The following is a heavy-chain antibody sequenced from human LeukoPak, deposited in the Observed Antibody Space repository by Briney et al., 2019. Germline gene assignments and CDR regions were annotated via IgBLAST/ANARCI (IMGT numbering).Heavy chain of an antibody. CDR2: VSYDGSNK. V-gene: IGHV3-30*18. CDR3: AKDWDPGYYDSSGSYPDY. CDR1: GFTFISFG. D-gene: IGHD3-22*01. Sequence: GGSLRLSCAASGFTFISFGMHWVRQAPGKGLEWVALVSYDGSNKYYADSVKGRFTISRDNSKNTLYLQMNSLRAEDAAVYYCAKDWDPGYYDSSGSYPDYWGQGTLVTVSS. J-gene: IGHJ4*02.